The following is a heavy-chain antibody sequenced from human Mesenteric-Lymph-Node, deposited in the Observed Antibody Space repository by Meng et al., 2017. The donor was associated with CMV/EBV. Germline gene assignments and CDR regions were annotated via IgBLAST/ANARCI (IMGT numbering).Heavy chain of an antibody. CDR2: ISPYNDNT. CDR1: GYTFSNYG. CDR3: ARSSKRLWAQQLDE. D-gene: IGHD6-13*01. J-gene: IGHJ4*02. Sequence: ASVKVSCKASGYTFSNYGITWVRQAPGQGLEWMGWISPYNDNTKYAETFQGRVTMTTDSSTSTAYMELRNVRSHDTAVYYCARSSKRLWAQQLDEWGQGTLVTVSS. V-gene: IGHV1-18*01.